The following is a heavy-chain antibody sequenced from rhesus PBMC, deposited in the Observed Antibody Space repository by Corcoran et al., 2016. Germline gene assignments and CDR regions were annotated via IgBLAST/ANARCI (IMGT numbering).Heavy chain of an antibody. CDR2: INPYNGNT. CDR3: ARGSSGWSGGGLDS. J-gene: IGHJ6*01. D-gene: IGHD6S26*01. CDR1: GYTFTDYY. V-gene: IGHV1S2*01. Sequence: QVQLVQSGAEVKKPGSSVKVSCKASGYTFTDYYMHWVRQAPRQGLEWMEWINPYNGNTNYVPKCQDRVTMTRDTSTTTSYMGLSSLRSEDTAVYYCARGSSGWSGGGLDSWGQGVVVTVSS.